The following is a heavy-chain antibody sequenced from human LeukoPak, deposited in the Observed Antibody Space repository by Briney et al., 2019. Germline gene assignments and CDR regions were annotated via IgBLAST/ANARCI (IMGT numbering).Heavy chain of an antibody. D-gene: IGHD6-19*01. J-gene: IGHJ5*02. CDR3: AREIAVAPLGSFDP. Sequence: VASVKVSCKASGYTFTSYGISWVRQAPGQGLEWMGWISAYNGNTNYAQKLQGRVTMTTDTSTSTAYMELRSLRSDDTAVYYCAREIAVAPLGSFDPWGQGTLVTVSS. CDR1: GYTFTSYG. CDR2: ISAYNGNT. V-gene: IGHV1-18*01.